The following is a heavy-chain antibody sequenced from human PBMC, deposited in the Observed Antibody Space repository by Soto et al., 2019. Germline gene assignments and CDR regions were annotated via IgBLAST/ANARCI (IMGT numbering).Heavy chain of an antibody. J-gene: IGHJ2*01. V-gene: IGHV3-30*19. CDR1: GFTFWNYG. CDR2: TYYDGSSE. D-gene: IGHD6-13*01. CDR3: ARDSSTSKRHSISWTLNWYVDL. Sequence: QEQLVESGGGVVQPGGSLTLSCAASGFTFWNYGMHWVRQSPGKGLEWVAVTYYDGSSEYYAESVKGRFAISRDNSKRTLSLQMNSLTVQDTALYYCARDSSTSKRHSISWTLNWYVDLWGRGTLVSVSS.